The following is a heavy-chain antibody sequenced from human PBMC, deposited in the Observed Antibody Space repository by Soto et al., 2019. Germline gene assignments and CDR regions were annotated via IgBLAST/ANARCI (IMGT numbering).Heavy chain of an antibody. V-gene: IGHV3-30*18. CDR1: GFTFSSYG. J-gene: IGHJ6*02. Sequence: QVQLVESGGGVVQPGRSLRLSCAASGFTFSSYGMHWVRQAPGKGLGWVAVISYDGSNKYSADSVKGRFTISRDNSKNTLYLQMNSLRAEDTAVYYCAKDRRPNYYYGMDVWGQGTTVTVSS. D-gene: IGHD6-25*01. CDR2: ISYDGSNK. CDR3: AKDRRPNYYYGMDV.